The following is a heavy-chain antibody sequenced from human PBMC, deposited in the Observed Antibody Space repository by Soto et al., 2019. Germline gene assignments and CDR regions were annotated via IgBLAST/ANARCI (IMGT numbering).Heavy chain of an antibody. V-gene: IGHV3-23*01. CDR1: GFTFSSYA. D-gene: IGHD4-17*01. CDR3: AKGMQDYGAVAGY. J-gene: IGHJ4*02. CDR2: ISGRGGST. Sequence: EVQLLESGGGLVQPGGSLRLSCAASGFTFSSYAMSWVRQAPGKGLEWVSAISGRGGSTYYADSVKGRFTISRDSSKNTLYLQRNSLGAEDTALYYCAKGMQDYGAVAGYWGQGTLVTVSS.